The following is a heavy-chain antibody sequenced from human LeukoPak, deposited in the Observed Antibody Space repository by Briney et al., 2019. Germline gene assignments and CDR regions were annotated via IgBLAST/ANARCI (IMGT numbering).Heavy chain of an antibody. J-gene: IGHJ4*02. Sequence: SETLSLTRTVSGDSISTYYWSWIRQPPGKGLEWIGYIYYRVTSDYNPSLKSRVTMSVDMSTRQISLKLSSVTAADTAVYYCARAVGGDGSGSLWGPGTLVTVSS. CDR3: ARAVGGDGSGSL. D-gene: IGHD3-10*01. CDR2: IYYRVTS. CDR1: GDSISTYY. V-gene: IGHV4-59*01.